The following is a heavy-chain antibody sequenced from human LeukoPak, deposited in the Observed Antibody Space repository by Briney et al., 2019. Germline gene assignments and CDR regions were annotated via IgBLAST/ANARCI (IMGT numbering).Heavy chain of an antibody. J-gene: IGHJ4*02. D-gene: IGHD6-13*01. V-gene: IGHV4-4*07. CDR3: ARGRGSSWYYFDS. CDR1: GGSISSYY. CDR2: IYASGNT. Sequence: SETLSLTCTVFGGSISSYYWSWVRQPAGKGLEWIGRIYASGNTNYNPSLKGRVTMTVDTSKNQFSLNLSSVTAADTAVYYCARGRGSSWYYFDSWGQGTLVTVSS.